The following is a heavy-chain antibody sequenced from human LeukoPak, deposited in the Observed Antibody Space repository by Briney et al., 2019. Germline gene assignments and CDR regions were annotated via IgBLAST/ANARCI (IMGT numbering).Heavy chain of an antibody. CDR2: TSWNSGTI. V-gene: IGHV3-9*03. CDR1: GFTFDDYA. D-gene: IGHD6-19*01. Sequence: GGSLRLSCPASGFTFDDYAMHWVRQAPGKGLEWVAGTSWNSGTIAYGDSVKGRFTISRDNAKDSLWLQMNSLRAEDMALYYCAKDSRPRFDTSGWYSFDYWGQGTLVTASS. J-gene: IGHJ4*02. CDR3: AKDSRPRFDTSGWYSFDY.